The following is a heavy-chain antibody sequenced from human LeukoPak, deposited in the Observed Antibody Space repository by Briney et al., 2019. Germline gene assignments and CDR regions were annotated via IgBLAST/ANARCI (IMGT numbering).Heavy chain of an antibody. D-gene: IGHD6-6*01. CDR3: ARDRARVGPNSSSSRPGGFDP. J-gene: IGHJ5*02. CDR1: GFTFSSYS. Sequence: GGSLRLSCAASGFTFSSYSMNWVRQAPGKGLEWVSSISSSSSYIYYADSVKGRFTISRDNAKNSLYLQMNSLRAEDTAVYYCARDRARVGPNSSSSRPGGFDPWGQGTLVTVSS. V-gene: IGHV3-21*01. CDR2: ISSSSSYI.